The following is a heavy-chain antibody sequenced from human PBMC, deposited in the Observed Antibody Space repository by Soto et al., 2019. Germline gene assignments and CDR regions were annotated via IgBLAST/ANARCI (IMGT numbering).Heavy chain of an antibody. Sequence: QVQLVQSGAEVKKPGASVKVSCKASGYTFTNYAMHWVRQAPGQRLEWMGWINAGNGNTKYSQKFQGRVSITRDTSAITAYMGLSSLRSEDTAVYYCARGGSLDWYCDLWGRGTLVTVSS. CDR1: GYTFTNYA. D-gene: IGHD1-26*01. CDR2: INAGNGNT. V-gene: IGHV1-3*01. CDR3: ARGGSLDWYCDL. J-gene: IGHJ2*01.